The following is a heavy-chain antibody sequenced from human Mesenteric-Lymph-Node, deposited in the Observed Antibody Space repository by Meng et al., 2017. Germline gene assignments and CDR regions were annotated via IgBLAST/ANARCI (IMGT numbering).Heavy chain of an antibody. Sequence: QVQLLESGGGVVQPGRSLRLSCAASGLTFSSYGMHWVRQAPGKGLEWVELISYDGNKKYYGDSVKGRFTISRDISKNTLYLQMNSLRPEDTAVYFCAKSLEAAATGFDYWGQGTLVTVSS. CDR1: GLTFSSYG. D-gene: IGHD2-15*01. CDR2: ISYDGNKK. CDR3: AKSLEAAATGFDY. J-gene: IGHJ4*02. V-gene: IGHV3-30*18.